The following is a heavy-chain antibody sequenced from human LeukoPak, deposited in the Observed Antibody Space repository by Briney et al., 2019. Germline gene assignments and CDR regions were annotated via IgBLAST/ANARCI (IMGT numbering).Heavy chain of an antibody. J-gene: IGHJ4*02. CDR2: ISSSSNPI. V-gene: IGHV3-48*04. D-gene: IGHD3-22*01. CDR3: ARPRGYDTRDFDH. Sequence: GGSLRLSCAASGFTFSTYWMHWVRQAPGKGLEWVSYISSSSNPIYYADSVKGRFTISRDNARNTLYLQMNGLRAEDTAVYYCARPRGYDTRDFDHWGQGALVTVSS. CDR1: GFTFSTYW.